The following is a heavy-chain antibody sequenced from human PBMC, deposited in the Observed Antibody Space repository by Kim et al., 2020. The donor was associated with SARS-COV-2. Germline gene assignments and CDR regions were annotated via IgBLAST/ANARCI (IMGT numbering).Heavy chain of an antibody. D-gene: IGHD2-15*01. CDR1: GFTFSAYE. V-gene: IGHV3-48*03. CDR2: ISRSGNSI. Sequence: GGSLRLSCAASGFTFSAYEMSWVRQAPGKGLEWVSHISRSGNSIYYADSVKGRFTISRDNAKNSLYLQMNSLRAGDTAVYYCAREVRGYCSGGPCYYFDNWGQGTLVTVSS. J-gene: IGHJ4*02. CDR3: AREVRGYCSGGPCYYFDN.